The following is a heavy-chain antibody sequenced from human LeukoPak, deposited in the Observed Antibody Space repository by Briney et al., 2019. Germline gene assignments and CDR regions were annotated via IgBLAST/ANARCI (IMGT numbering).Heavy chain of an antibody. D-gene: IGHD2-15*01. V-gene: IGHV3-64*01. CDR2: ISSDGGSP. J-gene: IGHJ4*02. CDR1: GFTFSSYA. CDR3: GREYCSGGRCQYYFDY. Sequence: PGGSLRLSCAASGFTFSSYAMHWVRQAPGKGLEYVSGISSDGGSPFHVNSVKGRFTISRDNSKDTLYLQMGSLRAEDMAVYYCGREYCSGGRCQYYFDYWGQGTLVTVSS.